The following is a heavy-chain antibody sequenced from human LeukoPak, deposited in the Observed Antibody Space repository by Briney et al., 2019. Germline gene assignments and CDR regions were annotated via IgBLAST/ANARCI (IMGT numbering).Heavy chain of an antibody. Sequence: ASVKVSCKASGYTFTSYAMHWVRQAPGQRLEWTGWINAGNGNTKYSQKFQGRVTITRDTSASTAYMELSSLRSEDTAVYYCARVSIYGDYTDYWGQGTLVTVSS. CDR3: ARVSIYGDYTDY. CDR2: INAGNGNT. D-gene: IGHD4-17*01. CDR1: GYTFTSYA. J-gene: IGHJ4*02. V-gene: IGHV1-3*01.